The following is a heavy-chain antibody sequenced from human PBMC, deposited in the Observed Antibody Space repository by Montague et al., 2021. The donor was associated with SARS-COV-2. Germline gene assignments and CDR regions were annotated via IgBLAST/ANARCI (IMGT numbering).Heavy chain of an antibody. D-gene: IGHD4-11*01. J-gene: IGHJ3*01. CDR2: IYSDVST. CDR3: ARVVTYAFDV. Sequence: SLRLSCAASGFTVSSNYMSWVRQAPGKGLEWVSVIYSDVSTYYADSVKGRFTISRDNSKNTLYLQMNSLRAEDTAVYYCARVVTYAFDVWGQGTMVTVS. CDR1: GFTVSSNY. V-gene: IGHV3-66*01.